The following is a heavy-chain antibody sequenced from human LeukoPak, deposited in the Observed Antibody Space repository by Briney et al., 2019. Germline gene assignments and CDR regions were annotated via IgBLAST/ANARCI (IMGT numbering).Heavy chain of an antibody. CDR3: ARDFPWLPRGRGAFDI. CDR1: GGSISSSNW. V-gene: IGHV4-4*02. Sequence: SETLSLTCAVSGGSISSSNWWSWVRQPPGKGLEWIGEIYHSGSTNYNPSLKSRVTISVDKSKNQLSLKLSSVTAADTAVYYCARDFPWLPRGRGAFDIWGQGTMVTVSS. J-gene: IGHJ3*02. D-gene: IGHD6-19*01. CDR2: IYHSGST.